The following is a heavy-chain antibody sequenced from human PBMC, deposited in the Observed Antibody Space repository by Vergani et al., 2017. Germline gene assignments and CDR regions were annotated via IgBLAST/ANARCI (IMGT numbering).Heavy chain of an antibody. CDR2: ISGSGGST. Sequence: EVQLLESGGGLVQPGGSLRLSCAASGFTFSSYAMSWVRQAPGKGLKWVSAISGSGGSTYYADSVKGRFTISRDNSKNTLYLQMNSLRAEDTAVYYCANTIRSWIRFDYWGQGTLVTVSS. V-gene: IGHV3-23*01. CDR1: GFTFSSYA. CDR3: ANTIRSWIRFDY. J-gene: IGHJ4*02. D-gene: IGHD5-18*01.